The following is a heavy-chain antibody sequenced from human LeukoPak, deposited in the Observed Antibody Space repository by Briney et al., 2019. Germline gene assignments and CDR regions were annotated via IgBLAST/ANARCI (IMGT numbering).Heavy chain of an antibody. CDR2: INPSGGST. V-gene: IGHV1-46*01. Sequence: ASVKVSCKASGYTFTSYYMHWVRQAPGQGLAWMGIINPSGGSTSYAQKFQGRVTMTRDMSTSTVYMELSSLRSEDTAVYYCARSYSGSPTSQRYYFDYWGQGTLVTVSS. J-gene: IGHJ4*02. D-gene: IGHD1-26*01. CDR3: ARSYSGSPTSQRYYFDY. CDR1: GYTFTSYY.